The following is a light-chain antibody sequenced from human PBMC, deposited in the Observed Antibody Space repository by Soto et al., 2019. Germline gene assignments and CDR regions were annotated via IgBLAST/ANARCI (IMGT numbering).Light chain of an antibody. V-gene: IGLV2-23*01. J-gene: IGLJ1*01. Sequence: QSALTQPASVSGSPGQSITISCTGTSSDVGNYNLVSWYQQHPGKAPKLIIYEDTKRPSGVSNRFSGSKSGNTASLTISGHQAEDEADYYCCSYADSSTYVFGTGTKVTVL. CDR3: CSYADSSTYV. CDR1: SSDVGNYNL. CDR2: EDT.